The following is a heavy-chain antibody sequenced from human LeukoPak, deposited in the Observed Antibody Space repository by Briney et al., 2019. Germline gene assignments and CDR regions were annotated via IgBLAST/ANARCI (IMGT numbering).Heavy chain of an antibody. J-gene: IGHJ1*01. V-gene: IGHV3-23*01. CDR1: GFTFSSYA. Sequence: GGSLRLSCAASGFTFSSYAMSWVRQAPGKGLEWVSAISGSGGSTYYADSVKGRFTISRDNSKNTLYLQMNSLRAEDTAVYYCARVGHIVKPPSAEYFQHWGQGTLVTVSS. CDR3: ARVGHIVKPPSAEYFQH. CDR2: ISGSGGST. D-gene: IGHD2-21*01.